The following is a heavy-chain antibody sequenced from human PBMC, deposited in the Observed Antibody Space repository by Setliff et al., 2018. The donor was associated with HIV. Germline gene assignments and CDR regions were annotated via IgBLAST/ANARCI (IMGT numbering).Heavy chain of an antibody. CDR2: ISGYSGNT. J-gene: IGHJ4*02. CDR1: GYTFSSYG. V-gene: IGHV1-18*01. D-gene: IGHD6-19*01. CDR3: ARVQWVVSSNVGLDY. Sequence: ASVKVSCKASGYTFSSYGISWLRQAPGQGLEWMGWISGYSGNTNYAQKFQDRVTMTTDTPTSTVYMELRSLRSDDTAVYYCARVQWVVSSNVGLDYWGQGTLVTVSS.